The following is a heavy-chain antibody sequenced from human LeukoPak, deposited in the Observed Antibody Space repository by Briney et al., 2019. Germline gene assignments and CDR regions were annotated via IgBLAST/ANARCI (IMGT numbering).Heavy chain of an antibody. V-gene: IGHV3-43*01. CDR1: GFTFDDYT. CDR2: ISWDGGST. J-gene: IGHJ6*03. D-gene: IGHD2-8*01. CDR3: VLNYYYYMDV. Sequence: GGSLRLSCAASGFTFDDYTMHWVRQAPGKGLEWVSPISWDGGSTYYADSVKGRFTISRDNSKNSLYLQMNSLRTEDTALYYCVLNYYYYMDVWGKGTTVTVSS.